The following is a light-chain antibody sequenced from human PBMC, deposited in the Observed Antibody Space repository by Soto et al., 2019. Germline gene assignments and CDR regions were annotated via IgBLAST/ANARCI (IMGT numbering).Light chain of an antibody. Sequence: QAVVTQEPSLTVSPGGTVTLTCGSSTGAVTSSHYPSWFQQKPGQAPRTLIYDTDNKHSWTPARFSGFLLGGKAALTLSGAQPEDEAEYYCLLSYNGARGVFGPGTKLTVL. V-gene: IGLV7-46*01. CDR2: DTD. CDR1: TGAVTSSHY. CDR3: LLSYNGARGV. J-gene: IGLJ1*01.